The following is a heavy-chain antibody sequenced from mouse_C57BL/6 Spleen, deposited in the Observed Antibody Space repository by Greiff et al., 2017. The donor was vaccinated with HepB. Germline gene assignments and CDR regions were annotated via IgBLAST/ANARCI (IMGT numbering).Heavy chain of an antibody. J-gene: IGHJ2*01. D-gene: IGHD2-12*01. Sequence: QVQLKQSGAELMKPGASVKLSCKATGYTFTGYWIEWVKQWPGHGLEWIGEILPGSGSTNYNEKFKGKVTFTADTSSNPAYMQLSSLTTGYSAIYYCARYRNSDDWGQGTTLTVSS. V-gene: IGHV1-9*01. CDR1: GYTFTGYW. CDR2: ILPGSGST. CDR3: ARYRNSDD.